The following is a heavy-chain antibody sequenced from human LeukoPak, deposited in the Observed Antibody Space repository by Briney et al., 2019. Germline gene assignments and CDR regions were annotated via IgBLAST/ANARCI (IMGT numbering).Heavy chain of an antibody. J-gene: IGHJ6*03. Sequence: KPSETLSLTCAVYGGSFSGYYWSWIRQPPGKGLQWIGEINYSGSTNYNPSLKSRVTISVDSSKNQFFLKLSPVTAADTAVYYCARDLRAPVWFGDNYYYMDVWGKGTTVIVSS. CDR1: GGSFSGYY. D-gene: IGHD3-10*01. V-gene: IGHV4-34*01. CDR2: INYSGST. CDR3: ARDLRAPVWFGDNYYYMDV.